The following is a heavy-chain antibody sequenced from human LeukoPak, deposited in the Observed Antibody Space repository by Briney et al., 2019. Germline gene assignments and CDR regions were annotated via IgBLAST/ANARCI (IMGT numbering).Heavy chain of an antibody. CDR2: IGGNGLST. V-gene: IGHV3-23*01. J-gene: IGHJ4*02. CDR1: GFTFSSYV. D-gene: IGHD1-1*01. Sequence: GGSLRLSCAASGFTFSSYVMNWVRQAPGKGLGWVSAGVLEWVSTIGGNGLSTYYADSVKGRFTISRDNSKNTLYLQMNSMRADDTAIYYCARDLGTTLAPSYWGQGTLVTVSS. CDR3: ARDLGTTLAPSY.